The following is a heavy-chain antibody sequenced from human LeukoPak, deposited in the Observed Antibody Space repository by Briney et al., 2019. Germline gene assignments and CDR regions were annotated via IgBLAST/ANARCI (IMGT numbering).Heavy chain of an antibody. V-gene: IGHV4-31*03. CDR3: ARHIPAGIVVVIDAFDI. Sequence: TSQTLSLTCTVSGDSISSGGYYWSWIRQHPGKGLEWIGYIYYSGSTNYNPSLKSRVTISVDTSKNQFSLKLSSVTAADTAVYYCARHIPAGIVVVIDAFDIWGQGTMVTVSS. CDR2: IYYSGST. J-gene: IGHJ3*02. D-gene: IGHD3-22*01. CDR1: GDSISSGGYY.